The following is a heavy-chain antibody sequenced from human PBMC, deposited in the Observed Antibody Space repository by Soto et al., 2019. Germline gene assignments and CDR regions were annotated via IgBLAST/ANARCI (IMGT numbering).Heavy chain of an antibody. CDR2: ISSGSATI. D-gene: IGHD3-3*01. Sequence: EVQLVESGGGLVQPGGSLRLSCAASGFTFSNYHMNWVRQAPGKGLEWISYISSGSATIYYADSVKGRFTISRDNAKXXXXXXXXXXXXXXXXXXXXXXXKLEGGXSEGFGPWGQGTLVTVSP. J-gene: IGHJ5*02. CDR1: GFTFSNYH. V-gene: IGHV3-48*01. CDR3: XXXKLEGGXSEGFGP.